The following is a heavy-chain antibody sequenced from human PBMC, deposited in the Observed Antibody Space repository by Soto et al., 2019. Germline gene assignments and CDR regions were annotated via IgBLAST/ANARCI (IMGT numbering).Heavy chain of an antibody. CDR3: ARHGENRDGYNNLGFDY. CDR2: IYYSGST. J-gene: IGHJ4*02. Sequence: ASETLSLTCTVSGRSSSSYYWSWIRQPPGKGLEWIGYIYYSGSTNYNPSLKSRVTISVDTSKNQFSLKLSSVTAADTAVYYCARHGENRDGYNNLGFDYWGQGTLVTVSS. V-gene: IGHV4-59*08. D-gene: IGHD5-12*01. CDR1: GRSSSSYY.